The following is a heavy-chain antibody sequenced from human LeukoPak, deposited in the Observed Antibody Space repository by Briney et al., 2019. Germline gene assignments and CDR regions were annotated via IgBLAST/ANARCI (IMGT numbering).Heavy chain of an antibody. CDR3: ARYYGDFLVVGGFIDY. CDR1: GFTFSTYA. CDR2: ISYDGGNK. Sequence: QPGRSLRLSCAASGFTFSTYAMHWVRQAPGKGLEWVAVISYDGGNKYYADSVKGRFTISRDNSKNTLYLQMNSLRAEDTAVYYCARYYGDFLVVGGFIDYWGQGILVTVSS. J-gene: IGHJ4*02. V-gene: IGHV3-30*04. D-gene: IGHD4-17*01.